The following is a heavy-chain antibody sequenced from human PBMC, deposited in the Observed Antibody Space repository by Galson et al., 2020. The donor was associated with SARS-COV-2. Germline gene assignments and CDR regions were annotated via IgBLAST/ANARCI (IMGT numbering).Heavy chain of an antibody. CDR2: IWYDGSNK. Sequence: QLGESLKISCAASGFTFSSYGMHWVRQAPGKGLEWVAVIWYDGSNKYYADSVKGRFTISRDNSKNTLYLQMNSLRAEDTAVYYCAKEGQVGRSGVSCPDYWGQGTLVTVSS. V-gene: IGHV3-33*06. CDR1: GFTFSSYG. D-gene: IGHD2-15*01. J-gene: IGHJ4*02. CDR3: AKEGQVGRSGVSCPDY.